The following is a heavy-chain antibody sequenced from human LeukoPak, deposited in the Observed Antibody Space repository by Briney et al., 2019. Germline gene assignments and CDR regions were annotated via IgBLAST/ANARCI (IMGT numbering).Heavy chain of an antibody. Sequence: GGSLRLSCAASGFTFSSYSMNWVRLAPGKGLEWVSSISSSSSYIYYADSVKGRFTISRDNAKNSLYLQMNSLRAEDTAVYYCARGALSCVGENLDYWGPGTLVTVSS. CDR1: GFTFSSYS. V-gene: IGHV3-21*01. J-gene: IGHJ4*02. CDR2: ISSSSSYI. CDR3: ARGALSCVGENLDY. D-gene: IGHD3-16*01.